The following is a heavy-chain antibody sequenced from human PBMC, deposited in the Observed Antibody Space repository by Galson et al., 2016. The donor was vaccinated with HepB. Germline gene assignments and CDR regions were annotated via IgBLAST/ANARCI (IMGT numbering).Heavy chain of an antibody. V-gene: IGHV3-13*04. CDR3: VRGERSLTAGFTDYSYVMDV. J-gene: IGHJ6*02. CDR2: IGSAGDT. Sequence: SLRLSCAASGFTFSNYDMQWVRQVTGKGLEWLSSIGSAGDTYYVASVKGRFTISRENAKNSLYLQMNSLRVGDTAVYYCVRGERSLTAGFTDYSYVMDVWGQGTPVTVSS. CDR1: GFTFSNYD. D-gene: IGHD6-13*01.